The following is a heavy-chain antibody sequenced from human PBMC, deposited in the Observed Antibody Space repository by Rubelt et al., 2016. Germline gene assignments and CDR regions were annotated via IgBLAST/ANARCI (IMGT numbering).Heavy chain of an antibody. D-gene: IGHD6-13*01. CDR1: GGSISSGVYY. CDR3: ARHEQQLAAFDI. J-gene: IGHJ3*02. CDR2: AYYSGNA. V-gene: IGHV4-39*01. Sequence: QVQLQQWGAGPLKPSETLSLTCAVYGGSISSGVYYGGWIRQPPGKGLEWIGNAYYSGNAYYNPSLQSRATISVDTSKDQPSLKRGSVTDADTAVYYCARHEQQLAAFDIWGPGTMVTVSS.